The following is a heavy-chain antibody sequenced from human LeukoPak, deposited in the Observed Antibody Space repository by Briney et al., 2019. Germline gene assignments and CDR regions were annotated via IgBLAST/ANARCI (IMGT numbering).Heavy chain of an antibody. J-gene: IGHJ5*02. CDR3: ARGFGP. CDR2: INHSGST. CDR1: GGSFSGYY. V-gene: IGHV4-34*01. Sequence: SSETLSLTCAVYGGSFSGYYWSWTRQPPGKGLEWIGEINHSGSTNYNPSLKSRVTISVDTSKDQFSLKLSSVTAADTAVYYCARGFGPWGQGTLVTVSS. D-gene: IGHD3-16*01.